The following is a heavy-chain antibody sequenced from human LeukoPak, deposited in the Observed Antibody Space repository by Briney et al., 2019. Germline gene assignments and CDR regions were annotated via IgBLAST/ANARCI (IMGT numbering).Heavy chain of an antibody. CDR2: INWNGGST. J-gene: IGHJ4*02. CDR1: GFTFDDYG. V-gene: IGHV3-20*04. CDR3: ARDQLNYYDSSGSDY. Sequence: GGSLRLSCAASGFTFDDYGMSWVRQAPGKGLEWVSGINWNGGSTGYADSVKGRFTISRDNAKNSLYLQMNSLRAEDSAVYYCARDQLNYYDSSGSDYWGQGTLVTVSS. D-gene: IGHD3-22*01.